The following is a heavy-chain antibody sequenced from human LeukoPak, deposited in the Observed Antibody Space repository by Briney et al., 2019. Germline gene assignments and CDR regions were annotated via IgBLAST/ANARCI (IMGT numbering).Heavy chain of an antibody. J-gene: IGHJ4*02. CDR2: ISSSSSTI. Sequence: GGSLRPSCAASGFTFSSYSMNWVRQAPGKGLEWVSYISSSSSTIYYADSVKGRFTISRDNAKNSLYLQMNSLRAEDTAVYYCARESYDFWSGYPDYWGQGTLVTVSS. CDR1: GFTFSSYS. CDR3: ARESYDFWSGYPDY. V-gene: IGHV3-48*01. D-gene: IGHD3-3*01.